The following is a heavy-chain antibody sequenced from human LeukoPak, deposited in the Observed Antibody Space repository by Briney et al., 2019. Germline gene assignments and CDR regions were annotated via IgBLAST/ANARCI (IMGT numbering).Heavy chain of an antibody. Sequence: PSETLSLTCTVSGGSISSSSYYWGWIRQPPGKGLEWIGSIYYSGSTNYNPSLKSRVTISVDTSKNQFSLKLSSVTAADTAVYYCARLRYFDWFIDYWGQGTLVTVSS. CDR3: ARLRYFDWFIDY. CDR2: IYYSGST. V-gene: IGHV4-39*07. CDR1: GGSISSSSYY. J-gene: IGHJ4*02. D-gene: IGHD3-9*01.